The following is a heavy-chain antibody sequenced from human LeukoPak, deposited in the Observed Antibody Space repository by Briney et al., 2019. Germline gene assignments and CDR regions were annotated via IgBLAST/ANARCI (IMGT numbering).Heavy chain of an antibody. Sequence: PSETLSLTCTVSGGSISSSSYYWGWIRQPPGKGLEWIGSIYYSGSTYYNPSLKSRVTISVDTSKNQFSLKLSSVTAADTAVYYCATRRMIPEEIDYWGQGTLVTVSS. CDR1: GGSISSSSYY. CDR3: ATRRMIPEEIDY. J-gene: IGHJ4*02. D-gene: IGHD3-22*01. V-gene: IGHV4-39*01. CDR2: IYYSGST.